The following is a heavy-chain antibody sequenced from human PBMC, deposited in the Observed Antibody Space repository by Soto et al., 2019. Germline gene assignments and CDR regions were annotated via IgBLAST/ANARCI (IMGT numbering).Heavy chain of an antibody. CDR1: GGSISSDAYH. D-gene: IGHD5-18*01. Sequence: SETLSLTCTVSGGSISSDAYHWSWIRQQPGKGLEWIACLHSSGGTFNTYYSPSLKSRVTISVDTSENQFSLRLTSVTAADTAIYYCARDPRDGYGQFDYCGQGTLVTVSS. V-gene: IGHV4-31*03. CDR2: LHSSGGT. CDR3: ARDPRDGYGQFDY. J-gene: IGHJ4*02.